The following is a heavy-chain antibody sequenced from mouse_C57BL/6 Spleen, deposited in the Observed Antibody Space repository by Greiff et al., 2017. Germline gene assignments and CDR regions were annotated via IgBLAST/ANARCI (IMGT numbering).Heavy chain of an antibody. D-gene: IGHD3-2*01. Sequence: VMLVESGPELVKPGASVKISCKASGYAFSSSWMNWVKQRPGKGLEWIGRIYPGDGDTNYNGKFKGKATLTADKSSSTAYMQLSSLTSEDSAVYFCARETAYYFDYWGQGTTLTVSS. CDR1: GYAFSSSW. J-gene: IGHJ2*01. V-gene: IGHV1-82*01. CDR2: IYPGDGDT. CDR3: ARETAYYFDY.